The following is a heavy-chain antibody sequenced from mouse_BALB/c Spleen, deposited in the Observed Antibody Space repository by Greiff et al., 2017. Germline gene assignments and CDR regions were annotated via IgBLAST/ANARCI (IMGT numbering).Heavy chain of an antibody. CDR2: IWAGGST. CDR1: GFSLTSYG. D-gene: IGHD1-1*01. J-gene: IGHJ4*01. V-gene: IGHV2-9*02. CDR3: ARAFYYYGSSYAMDY. Sequence: VKLMESGPGLVAPSQSLSITCTVSGFSLTSYGVHWVRQPPGKGLEWLGVIWAGGSTNYNSALMSRLSISKDNSKSQVFLKMNSLQTDDTAMYYCARAFYYYGSSYAMDYWGQGTSVTVSS.